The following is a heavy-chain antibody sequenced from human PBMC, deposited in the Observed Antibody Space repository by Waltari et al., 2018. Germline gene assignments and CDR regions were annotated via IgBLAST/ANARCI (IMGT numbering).Heavy chain of an antibody. CDR3: AHSPFSGWKGNYFDY. CDR2: MWWNDDK. V-gene: IGHV2-5*01. Sequence: QITLTESGPTLVKPTQTLTLTCTFSGFLLSTIGVGVGWIRQPPGKALECLALMWWNDDKRYSLSLKSKLTITKDTSKNQVVLTMTNMDPVDTATYYCAHSPFSGWKGNYFDYWGQGTLVTVSS. CDR1: GFLLSTIGVG. D-gene: IGHD6-19*01. J-gene: IGHJ4*02.